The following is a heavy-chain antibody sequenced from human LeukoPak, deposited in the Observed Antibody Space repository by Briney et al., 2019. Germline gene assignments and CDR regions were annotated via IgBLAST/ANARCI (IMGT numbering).Heavy chain of an antibody. V-gene: IGHV4-59*01. J-gene: IGHJ4*01. D-gene: IGHD5-12*01. CDR2: IYYSGSA. CDR3: ARTGVVATSYLFDY. CDR1: GGSISSYY. Sequence: SETLSLTCTVSGGSISSYYWSWIRQPPGKGLEWIGFIYYSGSANYNPSLRSRVTISVDTSKNQFSLKLTSVTAADTAVYYCARTGVVATSYLFDYWGHGTLVTVSS.